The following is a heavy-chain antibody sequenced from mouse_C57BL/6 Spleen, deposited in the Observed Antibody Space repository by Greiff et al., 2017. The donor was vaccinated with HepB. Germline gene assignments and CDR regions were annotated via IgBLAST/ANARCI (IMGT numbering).Heavy chain of an antibody. V-gene: IGHV5-4*01. CDR3: AREYYYGSRYFDV. CDR1: GFTFSSYA. D-gene: IGHD1-1*01. J-gene: IGHJ1*03. Sequence: DVQLVESGGGLVKPGGSLKLSCAASGFTFSSYAMSWVRQTPEKRLEWVATISDGGSYTYYPDNVKGRFTISRDNAKNNLYLQMSHLKSEDTAMYYCAREYYYGSRYFDVWGTGTTVTGSS. CDR2: ISDGGSYT.